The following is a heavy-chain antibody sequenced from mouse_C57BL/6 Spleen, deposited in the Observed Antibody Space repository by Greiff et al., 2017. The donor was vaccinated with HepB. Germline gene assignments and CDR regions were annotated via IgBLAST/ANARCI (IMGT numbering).Heavy chain of an antibody. CDR2: IDTSDSET. CDR1: GYTFTSYW. D-gene: IGHD1-1*01. CDR3: AREITTVPYYAMDY. Sequence: VQLQQPGAELVRPGSSVKLSCKASGYTFTSYWMHWVKQRPIQGLEWIGNIDTSDSETHYNQKFKDKATLTVDKSSSTAYMQLSSLTSEDSAVYYCAREITTVPYYAMDYWGQGTSVTVSS. J-gene: IGHJ4*01. V-gene: IGHV1-52*01.